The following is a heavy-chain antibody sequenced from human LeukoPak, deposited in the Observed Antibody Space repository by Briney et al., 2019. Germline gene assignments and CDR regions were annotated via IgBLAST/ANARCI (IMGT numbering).Heavy chain of an antibody. D-gene: IGHD3-16*02. CDR2: IIPIFGTA. Sequence: RASVKVSCKASGGTFNSYAISWVRQAPGQGLEWMGGIIPIFGTANYAQKFQGRVTITADESTSTAYMELSSLRSEDTAVYYCARDRGTRLSDIYDYVWGSYRYKEGAFDYWGQGTLVTVSS. V-gene: IGHV1-69*13. CDR1: GGTFNSYA. CDR3: ARDRGTRLSDIYDYVWGSYRYKEGAFDY. J-gene: IGHJ4*02.